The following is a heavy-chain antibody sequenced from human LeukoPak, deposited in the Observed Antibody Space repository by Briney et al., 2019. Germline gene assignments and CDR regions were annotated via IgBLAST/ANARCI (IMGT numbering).Heavy chain of an antibody. D-gene: IGHD6-13*01. Sequence: ASVKVSCKASGGTFSSYAISWVRQAPGQGLEWMGGIIPIFGTANYAQKSQGRVTITADESTSTAYMELSSLRSEDTAVYYCARESAGIAAAGTLGYWGQGTLVTVSS. CDR2: IIPIFGTA. CDR1: GGTFSSYA. CDR3: ARESAGIAAAGTLGY. J-gene: IGHJ4*02. V-gene: IGHV1-69*13.